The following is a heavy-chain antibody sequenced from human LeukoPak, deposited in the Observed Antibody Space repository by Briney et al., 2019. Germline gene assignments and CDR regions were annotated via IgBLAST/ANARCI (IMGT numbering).Heavy chain of an antibody. D-gene: IGHD1-14*01. CDR1: GFTFDGYG. V-gene: IGHV3-74*01. CDR3: ARSNQADDY. CDR2: INSGGSRT. Sequence: GGSLRLSCAASGFTFDGYGMSWVRQTPGKGLEWVSGINSGGSRTTYADSVKGRFTISRDNAKNTLYLQMDSLRAEDTGVYYCARSNQADDYWGQGTLVTVSS. J-gene: IGHJ4*02.